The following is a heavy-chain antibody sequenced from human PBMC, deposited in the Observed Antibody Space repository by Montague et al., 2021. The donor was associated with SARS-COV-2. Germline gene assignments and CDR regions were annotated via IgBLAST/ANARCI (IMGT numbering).Heavy chain of an antibody. D-gene: IGHD3-10*01. CDR2: IFGSAAVT. CDR3: AKQPVLGAVVYWSFDP. CDR1: GFAFNNFA. J-gene: IGHJ2*01. Sequence: SLRLSCAASGFAFNNFAMTWVRQPPGKGLEWVSSIFGSAAVTYYADSVKGRFTISRDNSRNSLYLQMNSLRADDTAKYYCAKQPVLGAVVYWSFDPWGRGTVVTVSS. V-gene: IGHV3-23*01.